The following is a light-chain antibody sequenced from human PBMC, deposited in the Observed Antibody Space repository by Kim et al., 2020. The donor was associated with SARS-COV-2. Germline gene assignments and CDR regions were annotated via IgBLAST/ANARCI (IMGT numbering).Light chain of an antibody. Sequence: SAAVGDSVSITCRASQGISNNLVWYQQKPGKVPQLLIYTASALQPGVPSRFSGSGSGTEFTLTISSLQPEDVATYYCQTYNSAPYTFGQGTKLEIK. CDR1: QGISNN. CDR2: TAS. J-gene: IGKJ2*01. CDR3: QTYNSAPYT. V-gene: IGKV1-27*01.